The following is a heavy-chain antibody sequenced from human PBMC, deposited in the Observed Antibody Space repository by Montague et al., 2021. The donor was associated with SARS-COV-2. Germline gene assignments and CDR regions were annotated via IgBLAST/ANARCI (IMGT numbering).Heavy chain of an antibody. V-gene: IGHV4-34*01. CDR1: GGSFSGYY. CDR2: ISHSGTT. Sequence: SETLSLTCAVYGGSFSGYYWTWIRQSPGKGLEWIAEISHSGTTNYNFNPSLRSRVTISVDTSKSQFSLKLSSVTAADTGVYYCARWDPQTLTLIGLRGKSASDHWGQGTLVTVSS. D-gene: IGHD4-23*01. CDR3: ARWDPQTLTLIGLRGKSASDH. J-gene: IGHJ5*02.